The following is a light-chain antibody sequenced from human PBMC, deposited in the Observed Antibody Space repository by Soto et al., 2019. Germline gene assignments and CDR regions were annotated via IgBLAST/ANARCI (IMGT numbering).Light chain of an antibody. J-gene: IGKJ2*01. CDR2: DAT. Sequence: EIVLTQSPATLSLSPGERATLSCRASQNINSYFSWYQHRPGQAPRLLIYDATARAPGIPARFSGSGSGTDFTLTISRLEPEDFAVYFCHQRINWPFTFGQGTKLEIK. CDR3: HQRINWPFT. CDR1: QNINSY. V-gene: IGKV3-11*01.